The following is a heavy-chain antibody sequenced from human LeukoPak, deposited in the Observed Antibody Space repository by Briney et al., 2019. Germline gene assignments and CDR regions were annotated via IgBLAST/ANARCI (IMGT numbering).Heavy chain of an antibody. CDR2: ISGCGGST. V-gene: IGHV3-23*01. Sequence: GGSLRLSCAASGFTFSSYAMCWFRHAPVPGMEQVSAISGCGGSTYYADSVTGRLTIYKENSHNTLYLQMNSLRAEETAVYYCAKAAYNSQYYYYYYYMDVWGKGTTVTVSS. J-gene: IGHJ6*03. CDR1: GFTFSSYA. D-gene: IGHD1-20*01. CDR3: AKAAYNSQYYYYYYYMDV.